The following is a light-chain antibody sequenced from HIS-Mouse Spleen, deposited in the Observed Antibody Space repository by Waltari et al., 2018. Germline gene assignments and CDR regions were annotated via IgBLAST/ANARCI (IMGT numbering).Light chain of an antibody. CDR3: QVWDSSSDHYV. CDR2: ADS. CDR1: NIGRKS. V-gene: IGLV3-21*03. J-gene: IGLJ1*01. Sequence: SYVLTQPPSVSVAPGKTARIPCGGNNIGRKSVHWYQQKPGQAPVLVVYADSDRPSGIPERFSGSNSGNTATLTISRVEAGDEADYYCQVWDSSSDHYVFGTGTKVTVL.